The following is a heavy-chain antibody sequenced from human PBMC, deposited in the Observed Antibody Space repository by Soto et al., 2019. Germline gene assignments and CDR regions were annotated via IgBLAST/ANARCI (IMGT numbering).Heavy chain of an antibody. V-gene: IGHV1-69*13. J-gene: IGHJ4*02. Sequence: GASVKVSCKASEGTFSSYAISWVRQAPGQGLERMGGIIPIFGTANYAQKFQSRVTITADESTSTAYMELNSLRAEDTAVYYCAKGGRGGYDYIDYWGQGTLVTVSS. CDR1: EGTFSSYA. CDR2: IIPIFGTA. CDR3: AKGGRGGYDYIDY. D-gene: IGHD5-12*01.